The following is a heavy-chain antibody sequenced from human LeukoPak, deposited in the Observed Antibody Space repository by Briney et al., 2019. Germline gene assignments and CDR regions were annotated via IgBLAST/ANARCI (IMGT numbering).Heavy chain of an antibody. D-gene: IGHD2-2*01. CDR3: AKVGYCSSTSCSPDAFDI. Sequence: GGSLRLSCAASGFTFSSYWMSWVRQAPGKGLEWVAFIRYDGSNKYYADSVKGRFTISRDNSKNTLYLQMNSLRAEDTAVYYCAKVGYCSSTSCSPDAFDIWGQGTMVTVSS. J-gene: IGHJ3*02. CDR2: IRYDGSNK. V-gene: IGHV3-30*02. CDR1: GFTFSSYW.